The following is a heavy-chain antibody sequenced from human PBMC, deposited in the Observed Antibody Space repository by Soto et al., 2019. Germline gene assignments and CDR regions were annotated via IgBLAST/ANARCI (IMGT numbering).Heavy chain of an antibody. Sequence: SETLSLTCTVSGGSISSGGYYWSWIRQHPGKGLEWIGYIYYSGSTYYNPSLKSRVTISVDTSKNQFSLKLSSVTAADTAVYYCARVDYYYDSSGYYYDDYGMDVWGQGTTVTVSS. CDR1: GGSISSGGYY. D-gene: IGHD3-22*01. CDR2: IYYSGST. V-gene: IGHV4-31*03. CDR3: ARVDYYYDSSGYYYDDYGMDV. J-gene: IGHJ6*02.